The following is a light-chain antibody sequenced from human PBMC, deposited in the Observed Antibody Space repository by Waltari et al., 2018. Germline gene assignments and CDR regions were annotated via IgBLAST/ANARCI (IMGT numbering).Light chain of an antibody. J-gene: IGKJ1*01. CDR2: AAS. CDR3: QQTYSAPWT. Sequence: DIQMTQSPSSLSASIGDRVTITCRASQSISIYLNWYQQKPGKAPTLLNSAASNLQSGVPSRFSGSRSGTDFTLTISSLQPEDFATFYCQQTYSAPWTFGQGTKVEMK. CDR1: QSISIY. V-gene: IGKV1-39*01.